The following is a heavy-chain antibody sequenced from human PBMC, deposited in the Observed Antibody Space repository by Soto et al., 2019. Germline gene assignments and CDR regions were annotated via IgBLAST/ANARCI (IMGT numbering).Heavy chain of an antibody. D-gene: IGHD3-9*01. CDR3: ARVLGHSHPLVYFDS. CDR2: IYYSGST. Sequence: SETLSLTCTVSGGSISSGGYYWSWIRQHPGKGLEWIGYIYYSGSTYYNPSLKSRVTISVDTSKNQFSLKLSSVTAADTAVYYCARVLGHSHPLVYFDSWGQGALVSV. CDR1: GGSISSGGYY. J-gene: IGHJ4*02. V-gene: IGHV4-31*03.